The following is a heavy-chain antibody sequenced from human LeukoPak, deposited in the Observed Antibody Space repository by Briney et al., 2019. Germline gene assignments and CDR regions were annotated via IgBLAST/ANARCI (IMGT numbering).Heavy chain of an antibody. CDR2: ISSDGSST. CDR1: GFTFSSYW. J-gene: IGHJ4*02. D-gene: IGHD3-22*01. V-gene: IGHV3-74*01. Sequence: GGSLRLSCAASGFTFSSYWMHWVRHAPGKGLVWVSRISSDGSSTSYADSVKGRFTISRDNAKNTLYLQMNSLRAEDTAVYYCAREAYYYDSSGFPYYFDYWGQGTLVTVSS. CDR3: AREAYYYDSSGFPYYFDY.